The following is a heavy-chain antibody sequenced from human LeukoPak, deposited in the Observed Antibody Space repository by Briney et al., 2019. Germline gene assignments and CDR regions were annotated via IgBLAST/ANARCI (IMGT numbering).Heavy chain of an antibody. D-gene: IGHD6-13*01. Sequence: SVKVSCKASGGTFSSYAISWVRQAPGQGLEWMGGIIPIFGTANYAQKFQGRVTITADESTSTAYVELSSLRSEDTAVYYCARDARQQLANWFDPWGQGTPVTVSS. CDR2: IIPIFGTA. CDR1: GGTFSSYA. J-gene: IGHJ5*02. CDR3: ARDARQQLANWFDP. V-gene: IGHV1-69*13.